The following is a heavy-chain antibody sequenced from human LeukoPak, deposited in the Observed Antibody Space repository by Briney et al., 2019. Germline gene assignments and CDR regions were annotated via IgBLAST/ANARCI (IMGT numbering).Heavy chain of an antibody. CDR3: ARAPSVDSSGFDAFDI. J-gene: IGHJ3*02. CDR2: IKQDGSEK. V-gene: IGHV3-7*01. CDR1: GFTFSSYW. Sequence: GGSLRLSCAASGFTFSSYWMSWVRQAPGKGLEWVANIKQDGSEKYYVDSVKGRFTISRDNAKNSLYLQMNSLRAEDTAVYYCARAPSVDSSGFDAFDIWGQGTMVTVSS. D-gene: IGHD3-22*01.